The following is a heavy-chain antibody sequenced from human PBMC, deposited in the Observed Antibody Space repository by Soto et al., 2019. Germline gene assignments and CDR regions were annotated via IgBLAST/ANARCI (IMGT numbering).Heavy chain of an antibody. V-gene: IGHV3-66*01. CDR1: LFIVSDNY. CDR3: ATRMTTAPY. CDR2: IYSGGGT. Sequence: EVRRVQSGGGLVQPGGSLRLSCAASLFIVSDNYMSWVRQAPGKGLEWVSPIYSGGGTDYAESVKGRFTISRDNSKNTLYLQMNSLKAEDTGIYYCATRMTTAPYWGQGTVVTVSS. D-gene: IGHD4-17*01. J-gene: IGHJ4*02.